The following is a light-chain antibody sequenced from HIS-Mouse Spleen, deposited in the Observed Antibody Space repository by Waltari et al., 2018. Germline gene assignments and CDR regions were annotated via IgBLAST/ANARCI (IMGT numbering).Light chain of an antibody. J-gene: IGKJ2*01. CDR1: QSLVHSDGNTY. Sequence: DVVMTQSPLSLPVTLGQPASISCRSSQSLVHSDGNTYLNWFQQRPGQSPRRLIYKVSNRDSGVPDRFSGSGSGTEFTLTISSLQPDDFATYYCQQYNSYSTFGQGTKLEIK. V-gene: IGKV2-30*02. CDR3: QQYNSYST. CDR2: KVS.